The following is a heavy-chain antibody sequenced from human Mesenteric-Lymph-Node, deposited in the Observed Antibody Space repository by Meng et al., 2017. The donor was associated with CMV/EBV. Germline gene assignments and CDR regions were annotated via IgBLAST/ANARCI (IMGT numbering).Heavy chain of an antibody. V-gene: IGHV4-39*01. J-gene: IGHJ5*02. CDR1: GDSISSSGHY. CDR3: ARPRDSYGSGSYYQTVWFDP. CDR2: IYYSGST. D-gene: IGHD3-10*01. Sequence: SQTLSLTCTVSGDSISSSGHYWGWIRQPPGKGLEWVGSIYYSGSTYYNPSLKSRVTISVDTSKNQFSLKLSSVTAADTDVYYCARPRDSYGSGSYYQTVWFDPWGQGTLVTVSS.